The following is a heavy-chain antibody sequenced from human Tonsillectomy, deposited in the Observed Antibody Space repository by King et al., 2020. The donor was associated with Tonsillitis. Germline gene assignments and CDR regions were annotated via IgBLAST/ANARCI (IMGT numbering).Heavy chain of an antibody. J-gene: IGHJ4*02. CDR3: AGDSTSGFSSGWPDY. D-gene: IGHD6-19*01. CDR2: ISSSNSFI. Sequence: VQLVESGGGLVKPGGSLRLSCAASGFTFSSYSMNWVRQAPGKGLEWVSSISSSNSFIYYADSVKGRFTISRDNAKNSLYLQMNSLRAEDTAVYYCAGDSTSGFSSGWPDYWGQGTLVTVSS. V-gene: IGHV3-21*01. CDR1: GFTFSSYS.